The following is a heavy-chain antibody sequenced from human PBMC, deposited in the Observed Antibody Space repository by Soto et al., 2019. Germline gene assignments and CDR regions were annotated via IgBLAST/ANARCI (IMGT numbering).Heavy chain of an antibody. CDR3: ARDPAYYDFWSGYFSEGVSGNAFDI. Sequence: GGSLRLSCAASGFTFSSYAMHWVRQAPGKGLEGVAVISYDGSNKYYADSVKGRFTISRDNSKNTLYLQMNSLRAEDTAVYYCARDPAYYDFWSGYFSEGVSGNAFDIWGQGTMVTVSS. V-gene: IGHV3-30-3*01. J-gene: IGHJ3*02. D-gene: IGHD3-3*01. CDR2: ISYDGSNK. CDR1: GFTFSSYA.